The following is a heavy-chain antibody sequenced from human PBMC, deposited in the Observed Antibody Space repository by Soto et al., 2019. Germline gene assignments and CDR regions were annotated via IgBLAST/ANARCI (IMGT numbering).Heavy chain of an antibody. J-gene: IGHJ4*02. CDR3: TTEPGHY. CDR1: GFTFSGSA. D-gene: IGHD7-27*01. V-gene: IGHV3-73*01. CDR2: IRTKVNSYAT. Sequence: EVQLVESGGGLVQPGGSLKLSCAASGFTFSGSAMHWVRQASGKGLEWVVRIRTKVNSYATTYGASVKGRLTISRDDSKYTTYMQMSSLKTEDTAVYYCTTEPGHYWGQGTLVTVSS.